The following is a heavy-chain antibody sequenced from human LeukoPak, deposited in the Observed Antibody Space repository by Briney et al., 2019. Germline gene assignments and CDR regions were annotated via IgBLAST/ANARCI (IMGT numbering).Heavy chain of an antibody. J-gene: IGHJ4*02. CDR2: IYYTGSA. CDR3: ARHLGSSSWFDY. D-gene: IGHD6-13*01. V-gene: IGHV4-39*01. Sequence: SETLSLTCTVSGXSISSTSYYWGWIRQPPGKGLEWIGGIYYTGSAYYNPALKSRVTISVDTSKNQFSLKLSSVTAADTAVYYCARHLGSSSWFDYWGQGTLVTVSS. CDR1: GXSISSTSYY.